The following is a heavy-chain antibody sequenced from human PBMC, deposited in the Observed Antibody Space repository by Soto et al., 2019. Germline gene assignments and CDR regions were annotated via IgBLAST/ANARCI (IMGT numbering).Heavy chain of an antibody. J-gene: IGHJ3*01. CDR2: IYSRGTT. V-gene: IGHV4-4*07. Sequence: LQESGPGLVKPSETLSLTCTVSGDSINNYYWNWIRQPAGKGLEWSGRIYSRGTTNHRPSLRSRVTMSVDTSKNLLSLRLSSVTAADTATYYCARGSAVTTARGWFGALDVWGQGTVVTVSS. CDR1: GDSINNYY. CDR3: ARGSAVTTARGWFGALDV. D-gene: IGHD4-4*01.